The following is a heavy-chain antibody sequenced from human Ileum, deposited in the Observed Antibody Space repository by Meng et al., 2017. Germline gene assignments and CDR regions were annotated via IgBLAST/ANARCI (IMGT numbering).Heavy chain of an antibody. Sequence: QVAVVQSGTEVKKVGPSAKVSCTASGYTFRNHPLHWVRQAPGQRPEWMGWINAGNGNIKISQKFQGRITITSDTSATAYMELSSLRSEDTAVYFCARENDNWNYFDYWGQGSLVTVSS. CDR3: ARENDNWNYFDY. J-gene: IGHJ4*02. V-gene: IGHV1-3*01. CDR1: GYTFRNHP. D-gene: IGHD1-1*01. CDR2: INAGNGNI.